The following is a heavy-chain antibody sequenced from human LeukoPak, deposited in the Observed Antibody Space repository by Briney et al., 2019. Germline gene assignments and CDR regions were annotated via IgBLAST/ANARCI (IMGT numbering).Heavy chain of an antibody. V-gene: IGHV4-39*01. CDR3: ASSLTLYYYYGMDV. CDR1: GGSIRSSYYY. Sequence: SETLSLTCTVSGGSIRSSYYYWGWIRQPPGKGLEWIGSIYDSGSTYYNPSLKSRVTISVDTSKNQFSLKLNSVTAADTAVYYCASSLTLYYYYGMDVWGQGTTVTVSS. CDR2: IYDSGST. J-gene: IGHJ6*02.